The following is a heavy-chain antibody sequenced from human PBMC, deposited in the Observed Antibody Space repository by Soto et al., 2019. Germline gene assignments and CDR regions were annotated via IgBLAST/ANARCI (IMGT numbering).Heavy chain of an antibody. CDR1: GGCISSGGYD. J-gene: IGHJ3*02. CDR2: IYYSGST. V-gene: IGHV4-31*03. CDR3: ARYCSGGSCYPRSDDAFDI. D-gene: IGHD2-15*01. Sequence: ILSLTGTVSGGCISSGGYDWSWIRQHPGKGQEWIGYIYYSGSTYYNPSLKSRVTISVDTSKNQFSLKLSSVTAEDTAVYYCARYCSGGSCYPRSDDAFDIWGQGTMVTVSS.